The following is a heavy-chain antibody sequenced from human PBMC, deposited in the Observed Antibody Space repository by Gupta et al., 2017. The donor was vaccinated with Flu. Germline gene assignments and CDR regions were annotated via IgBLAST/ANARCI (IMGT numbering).Heavy chain of an antibody. D-gene: IGHD1-26*01. Sequence: KGRCAISRDNSKNTLYLQMDSLRADDTAVYYCAKDQAPLVGASDYWGQGTLVTVSS. J-gene: IGHJ4*02. V-gene: IGHV3-23*01. CDR3: AKDQAPLVGASDY.